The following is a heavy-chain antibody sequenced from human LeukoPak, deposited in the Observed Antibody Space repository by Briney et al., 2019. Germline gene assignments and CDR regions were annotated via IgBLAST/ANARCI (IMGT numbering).Heavy chain of an antibody. V-gene: IGHV3-21*06. Sequence: TTGGSLRLSCEASGFTFNTYSMNWARQAPGKGLEWVSSIDSSGGYMFYADSVKGRFIIPRDNAKDSLYLQMNSLRVEDTAVYYCLRGDRRDYWGQGTLVTVSS. CDR2: IDSSGGYM. J-gene: IGHJ4*02. CDR1: GFTFNTYS. CDR3: LRGDRRDY.